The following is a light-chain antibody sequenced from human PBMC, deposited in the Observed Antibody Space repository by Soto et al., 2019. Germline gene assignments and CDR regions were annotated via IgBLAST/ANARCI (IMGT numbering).Light chain of an antibody. Sequence: EIVMTQSPATLSVSPGERATLSCRASQSVSSNLAWYQQKPGQAPRLLIYGASTRATGIPARFSGSGSGTQLTLNLSSLKSEDFAVYYCQQYNNWPPTFGQGTRLEIK. V-gene: IGKV3-15*01. CDR3: QQYNNWPPT. CDR2: GAS. CDR1: QSVSSN. J-gene: IGKJ5*01.